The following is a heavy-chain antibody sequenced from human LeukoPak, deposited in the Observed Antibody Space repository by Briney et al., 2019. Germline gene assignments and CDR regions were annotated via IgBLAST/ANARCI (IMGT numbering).Heavy chain of an antibody. CDR1: GGSISSGGYY. J-gene: IGHJ3*02. V-gene: IGHV4-31*03. D-gene: IGHD6-13*01. Sequence: PSQTLSLTCTVSGGSISSGGYYWSWIRQQPGKGLEWIGYIYYSGSTYYNPSLNSRVTISVDTSKNQFSLKLSSVTAADTAVYFCAREGIVAAGTMDGFDIWGQGTMVTVSS. CDR3: AREGIVAAGTMDGFDI. CDR2: IYYSGST.